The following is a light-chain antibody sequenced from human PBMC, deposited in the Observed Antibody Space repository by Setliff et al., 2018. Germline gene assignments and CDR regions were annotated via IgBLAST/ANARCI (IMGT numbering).Light chain of an antibody. CDR3: CAYTASTTYV. CDR1: IGDVGAYDF. CDR2: DVS. Sequence: QSVLAQPAPVSGSPGQSITISCSGTIGDVGAYDFVSWYQHHPGKAPKLIIFDVSNRPSGVSHRFSGSKSGNTASLTISGLQADDEADYYCCAYTASTTYVFVNGTKVTVL. J-gene: IGLJ1*01. V-gene: IGLV2-14*03.